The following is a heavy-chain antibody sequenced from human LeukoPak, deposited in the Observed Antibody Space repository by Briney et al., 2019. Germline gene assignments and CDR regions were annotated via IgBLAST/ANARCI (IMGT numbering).Heavy chain of an antibody. V-gene: IGHV4-39*01. J-gene: IGHJ4*02. CDR3: ARTLTGSAYYFGY. CDR1: GGSISSSSYY. Sequence: PSETLSLTCTVSGGSISSSSYYWGWIRQPPGKGLEWIGSIYYSGSTYYNPSLKSRVTISVDTSKNQFSLKLSSVTAADTAVYYCARTLTGSAYYFGYWGQGTLVTVSS. D-gene: IGHD1-20*01. CDR2: IYYSGST.